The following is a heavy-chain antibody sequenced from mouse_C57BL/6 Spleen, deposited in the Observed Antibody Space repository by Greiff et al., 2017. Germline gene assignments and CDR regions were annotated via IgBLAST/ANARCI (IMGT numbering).Heavy chain of an antibody. CDR3: ARSAHYYGSSYWYFDV. J-gene: IGHJ1*03. Sequence: VQLQQSGPELVKPGASVKMSCKASGYTFTDYNMHWVKQSHGKSLEWIGYINPNNGGTSYNQKFKGKATLTVNKSSSTAYMELRSLTWEDSAVYYCARSAHYYGSSYWYFDVWGTGTTVTVSS. CDR1: GYTFTDYN. CDR2: INPNNGGT. V-gene: IGHV1-22*01. D-gene: IGHD1-1*01.